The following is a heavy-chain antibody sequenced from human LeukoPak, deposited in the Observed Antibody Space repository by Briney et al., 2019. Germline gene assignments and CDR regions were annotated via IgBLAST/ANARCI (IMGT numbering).Heavy chain of an antibody. V-gene: IGHV3-23*01. J-gene: IGHJ4*02. Sequence: GGSLRLSCAASGFTFSSDSMTWVRQAPGKGLEWVSTISGSGVSTFYADPVKGRFTISRDNSKNTLYLHMNSLSAEDTAIYYCAKGSFSSRWGQGTLVTVSS. CDR3: AKGSFSSR. CDR1: GFTFSSDS. D-gene: IGHD2-2*01. CDR2: ISGSGVST.